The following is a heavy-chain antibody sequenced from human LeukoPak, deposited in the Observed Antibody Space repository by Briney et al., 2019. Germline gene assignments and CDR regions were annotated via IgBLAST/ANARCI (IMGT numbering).Heavy chain of an antibody. D-gene: IGHD1-26*01. CDR1: GYTFTSYY. V-gene: IGHV1-2*02. J-gene: IGHJ4*02. CDR3: ARRRIVGATSLLDY. CDR2: INPNSGGT. Sequence: GASVKVSCKASGYTFTSYYIHWVRQAPGQGLEWMGWINPNSGGTNYAQKFQGRVTMTRDTSISTAYMELSRLRSDDTAVYYCARRRIVGATSLLDYWGQGTLVTVSS.